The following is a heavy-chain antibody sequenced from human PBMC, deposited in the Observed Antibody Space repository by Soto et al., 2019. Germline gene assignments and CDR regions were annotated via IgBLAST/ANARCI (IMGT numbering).Heavy chain of an antibody. CDR3: ASGGHVVVVTAAVDY. Sequence: QVQLVQSGAEVKKPGASVKVSCKASGDTFTDYYIHWVRQAPGQGLAWMGTVNPSGGHTAYAQHLLGSMTMTRDTSTSTLYMELTSLTSEDTSIYYCASGGHVVVVTAAVDYWCQGTLVTVSS. J-gene: IGHJ4*02. CDR1: GDTFTDYY. V-gene: IGHV1-46*01. CDR2: VNPSGGHT. D-gene: IGHD2-21*02.